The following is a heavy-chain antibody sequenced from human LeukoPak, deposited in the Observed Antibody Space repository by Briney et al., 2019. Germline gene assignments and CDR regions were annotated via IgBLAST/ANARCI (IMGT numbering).Heavy chain of an antibody. CDR1: GFTFDDYA. V-gene: IGHV3-9*01. J-gene: IGHJ3*02. CDR3: AKDTTAGELGAFDI. D-gene: IGHD1-26*01. CDR2: ISWNSGSK. Sequence: PGGSLRLSCAASGFTFDDYAMHWVRQAPGKGLEWVSGISWNSGSKGYADSVKGRFTISRDNAKNSLYLQMNSLRAEDTALYYCAKDTTAGELGAFDIWGQGTMVTVSS.